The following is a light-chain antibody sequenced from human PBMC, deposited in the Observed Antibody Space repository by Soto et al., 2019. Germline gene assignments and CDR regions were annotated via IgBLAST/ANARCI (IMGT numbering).Light chain of an antibody. CDR3: QQSYSTQYT. V-gene: IGKV1-39*01. CDR1: QSISSY. CDR2: AAS. Sequence: DIQMTQSPSSLSASVGDRVTITCRASQSISSYLNWYQQKPGKAPKLLIYAASSLQSGVPSRFSVSGSVGDLTLTISSLQPEDFATYYCQQSYSTQYTVGQGTKVDIK. J-gene: IGKJ2*01.